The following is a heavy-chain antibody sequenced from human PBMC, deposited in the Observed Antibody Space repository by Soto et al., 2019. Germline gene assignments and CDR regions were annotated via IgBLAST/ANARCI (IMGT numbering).Heavy chain of an antibody. Sequence: SETLSLTCTVSGGSISTYYWSWIRQPAGKGLEWIGRIDTSGNTNYNPFLKSRVTMSVDTSKKQFSLKLTSVTAADTAVYYCARYSSNWFQTEGMDVWGQGTTVTVSS. CDR1: GGSISTYY. CDR3: ARYSSNWFQTEGMDV. V-gene: IGHV4-4*07. D-gene: IGHD6-13*01. J-gene: IGHJ6*02. CDR2: IDTSGNT.